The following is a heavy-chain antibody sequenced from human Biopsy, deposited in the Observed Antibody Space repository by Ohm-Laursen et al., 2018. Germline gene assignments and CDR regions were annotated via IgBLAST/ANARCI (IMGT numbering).Heavy chain of an antibody. CDR1: GGSFSGYY. CDR3: ARRLVYRVFDS. CDR2: MNHGGST. Sequence: SDTLSLTCAVYGGSFSGYYWSWIRQPPGKGLEWIGEMNHGGSTNYNSSLKSRVTISVDTSKNQFSLKLISVTAADTALYHCARRLVYRVFDSWAKGTLVTVSS. J-gene: IGHJ4*02. V-gene: IGHV4-34*01. D-gene: IGHD5/OR15-5a*01.